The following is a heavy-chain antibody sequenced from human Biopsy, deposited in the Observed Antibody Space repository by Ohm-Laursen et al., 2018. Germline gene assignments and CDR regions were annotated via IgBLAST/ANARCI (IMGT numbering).Heavy chain of an antibody. J-gene: IGHJ2*01. V-gene: IGHV4-59*01. CDR2: VYYTGST. CDR1: GDSISSYY. D-gene: IGHD3-22*01. CDR3: ARDRGYYSDMTVPEYFDL. Sequence: SQTLSLTCTVSGDSISSYYWSWIRQPPGKGLEWIGYVYYTGSTNYNPSLQSRVTISVDTSKNHFSLRLRSVTPADTAIYYCARDRGYYSDMTVPEYFDLWGRGTLVTVSS.